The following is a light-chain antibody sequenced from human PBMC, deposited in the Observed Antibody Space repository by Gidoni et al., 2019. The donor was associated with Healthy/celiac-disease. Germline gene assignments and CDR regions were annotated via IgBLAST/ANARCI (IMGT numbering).Light chain of an antibody. CDR1: QSVSSY. J-gene: IGKJ2*01. CDR3: QQRSNWPLT. CDR2: DAS. Sequence: EIVFTQSPATLSLSPGERATLSCRASQSVSSYLAGYQQKPGQAPRLLIYDASNRATGIPARFSGSGSGTDFTLTISSLEPEDFAVYYCQQRSNWPLTFGQGTKLEIK. V-gene: IGKV3-11*01.